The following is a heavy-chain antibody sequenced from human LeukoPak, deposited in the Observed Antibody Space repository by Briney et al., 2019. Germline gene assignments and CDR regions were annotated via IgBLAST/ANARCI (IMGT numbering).Heavy chain of an antibody. Sequence: GASVKVSCKASGYTFTGYYMHWVRQAPGQGLEWMGWINPNSGGTNYAQKFQGRVTMTRDTSISTAYMELSRLRSDDTAVYYCAHHSRGQGRGYYYFDYWGQGTLVTVSS. CDR1: GYTFTGYY. D-gene: IGHD5-12*01. CDR2: INPNSGGT. J-gene: IGHJ4*02. V-gene: IGHV1-2*02. CDR3: AHHSRGQGRGYYYFDY.